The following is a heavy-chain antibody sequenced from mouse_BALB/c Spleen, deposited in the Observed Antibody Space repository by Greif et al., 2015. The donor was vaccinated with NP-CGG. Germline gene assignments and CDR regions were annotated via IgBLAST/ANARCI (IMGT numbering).Heavy chain of an antibody. D-gene: IGHD2-1*01. Sequence: VQLQQSGAELARPGASVKMSCKASGYTFTSYTMHWVKQRPGQGLEWIGYINPSSGYTNYNQKFKDKATLTADKSSSXAYMQLSSLTSEDSAVYYCAREDGNYVLPMDYWGQGTSVTISS. J-gene: IGHJ4*01. CDR1: GYTFTSYT. V-gene: IGHV1-4*01. CDR3: AREDGNYVLPMDY. CDR2: INPSSGYT.